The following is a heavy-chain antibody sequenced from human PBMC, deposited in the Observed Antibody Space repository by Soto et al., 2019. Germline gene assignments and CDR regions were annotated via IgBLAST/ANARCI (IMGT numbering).Heavy chain of an antibody. Sequence: GESLKISCQALGYNFTTYWIGWVRQMPGKGLEWMGIIYPADSDTRYSPSFQGQVTISADESISTAYLQWSSLKASHTAMYFCARGLVVMPSATSLLHWGQGTLVTVSS. CDR3: ARGLVVMPSATSLLH. CDR1: GYNFTTYW. CDR2: IYPADSDT. J-gene: IGHJ4*02. D-gene: IGHD2-15*01. V-gene: IGHV5-51*01.